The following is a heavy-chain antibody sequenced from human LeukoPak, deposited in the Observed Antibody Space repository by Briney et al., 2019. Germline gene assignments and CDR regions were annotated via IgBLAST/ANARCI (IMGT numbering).Heavy chain of an antibody. Sequence: SETLSLTCTVSGGSISRYYWSWIRQPPGKGLEWIGYIYYSGSTNYNPSLKSRVTISVDTSKNQFSLKLSSVTAADTAVYYCAKVVIAAAGTNYYYYMDVWGKGTTVTVSS. J-gene: IGHJ6*03. V-gene: IGHV4-59*01. D-gene: IGHD6-13*01. CDR3: AKVVIAAAGTNYYYYMDV. CDR1: GGSISRYY. CDR2: IYYSGST.